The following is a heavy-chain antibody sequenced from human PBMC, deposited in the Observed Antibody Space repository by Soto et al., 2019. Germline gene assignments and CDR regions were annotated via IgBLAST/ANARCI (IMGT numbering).Heavy chain of an antibody. D-gene: IGHD4-17*01. CDR3: ARDGETTVTNPYYFDY. J-gene: IGHJ4*02. Sequence: ASVKVSCKASGYTFTSYGISWVRQAPGQGLEWMGWISAYNGNTNYAQKLQGRVTMTTDTSTSTAYMELRSLRSDDTAVYYCARDGETTVTNPYYFDYWGQGTLVTVSS. CDR1: GYTFTSYG. CDR2: ISAYNGNT. V-gene: IGHV1-18*01.